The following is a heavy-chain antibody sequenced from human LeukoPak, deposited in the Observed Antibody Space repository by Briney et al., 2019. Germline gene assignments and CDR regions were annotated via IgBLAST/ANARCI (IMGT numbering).Heavy chain of an antibody. J-gene: IGHJ5*02. CDR3: ARGITMVRGGNQYNWFDP. CDR2: TYYRSKWYN. V-gene: IGHV6-1*01. D-gene: IGHD3-10*01. Sequence: SQTLSLTCAISGDSVSSNSAAWNWIRQSPSRGLEWLGRTYYRSKWYNDYAVSVKSRITINPDTSKNQFSLQLNSVTPEDTAVYYCARGITMVRGGNQYNWFDPWGQGNLVTVSS. CDR1: GDSVSSNSAA.